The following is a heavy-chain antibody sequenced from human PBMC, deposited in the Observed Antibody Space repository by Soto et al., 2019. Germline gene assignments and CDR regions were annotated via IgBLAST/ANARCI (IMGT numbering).Heavy chain of an antibody. CDR3: ARRGSYCSSTSCYRAYYGMDV. CDR1: GGTFSSYA. Sequence: QVQLVQSGAEVKKPGSSVKVSCKASGGTFSSYAISWVRQAPGQGLEWMGGIIPIFGTANYAQKFQGRVTITADESTSTGYMELSSLRSEETAVYYCARRGSYCSSTSCYRAYYGMDVWGQGTTVTVSS. V-gene: IGHV1-69*01. J-gene: IGHJ6*01. D-gene: IGHD2-2*01. CDR2: IIPIFGTA.